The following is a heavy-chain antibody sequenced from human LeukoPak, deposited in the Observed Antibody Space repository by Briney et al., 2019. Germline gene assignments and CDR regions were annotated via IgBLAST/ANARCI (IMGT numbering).Heavy chain of an antibody. D-gene: IGHD3-10*01. Sequence: PGGSLRLSCAASGFTFSSYSMNWVRQAPGKGLEWVSYISSSSSTIYYADSVKGRFTISRDNAKNSLYLQMNSLRAEDTAVYYCAKVDTLLWFGELQYYFDYWGQGTLVTVSS. CDR1: GFTFSSYS. J-gene: IGHJ4*02. CDR3: AKVDTLLWFGELQYYFDY. CDR2: ISSSSSTI. V-gene: IGHV3-48*01.